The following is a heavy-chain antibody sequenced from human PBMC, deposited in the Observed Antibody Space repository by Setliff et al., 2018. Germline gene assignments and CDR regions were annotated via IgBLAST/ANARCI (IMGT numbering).Heavy chain of an antibody. J-gene: IGHJ4*02. V-gene: IGHV1-2*04. CDR3: ARGGYSGSYDFDY. CDR1: GYTFTGYY. D-gene: IGHD1-26*01. CDR2: INPNSGGT. Sequence: WASVKVSCKASGYTFTGYYMHWVRQAPGQGLEWMGWINPNSGGTSYAQKFQGWVTMTRDTSISTAYMELSRLRSDDTAVYYCARGGYSGSYDFDYWGQGTLVTVSS.